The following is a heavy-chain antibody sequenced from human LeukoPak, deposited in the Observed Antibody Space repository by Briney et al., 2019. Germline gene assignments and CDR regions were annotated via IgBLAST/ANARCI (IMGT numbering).Heavy chain of an antibody. V-gene: IGHV4-39*07. CDR2: IYYSGST. CDR1: GGSISSYY. J-gene: IGHJ4*02. Sequence: SETLSLTCTVSGGSISSYYWGWIRQPPGKGLEWIGSIYYSGSTYYNPSLKSRVTISVDTSKNQFSLKLSSVTAADTAVYYCARDSTPVVLWFGPVPPYWGQGTLVTVSS. D-gene: IGHD3-10*01. CDR3: ARDSTPVVLWFGPVPPY.